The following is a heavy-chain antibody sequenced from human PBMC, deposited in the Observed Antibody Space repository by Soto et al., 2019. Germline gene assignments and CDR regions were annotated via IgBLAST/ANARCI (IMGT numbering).Heavy chain of an antibody. D-gene: IGHD2-15*01. Sequence: ASVKVSCKASGYTFTSYDINWVRQATGQGLEWMGWMNPNSGNTGYAQKFQGRVTMTRNTSISTAYMELSSLRSEDTAVYYCARVEGRYCSGGSCYSFVYFQHWGQGTLVTVSS. J-gene: IGHJ1*01. CDR3: ARVEGRYCSGGSCYSFVYFQH. V-gene: IGHV1-8*01. CDR1: GYTFTSYD. CDR2: MNPNSGNT.